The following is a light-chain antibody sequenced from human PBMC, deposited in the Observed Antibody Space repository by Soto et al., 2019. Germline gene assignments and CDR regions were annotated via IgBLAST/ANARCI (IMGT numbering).Light chain of an antibody. Sequence: QSVLTQPASVSGSPGQSITISCTGTSSDVGSYNLVSWYQQHPGKAPNLMIYEGSKRPSGVSNRFSGSKSGNTASLTISGLQGEDEADYYCCSYAGRHVVFGGGTKLTVL. CDR1: SSDVGSYNL. J-gene: IGLJ2*01. CDR2: EGS. CDR3: CSYAGRHVV. V-gene: IGLV2-23*01.